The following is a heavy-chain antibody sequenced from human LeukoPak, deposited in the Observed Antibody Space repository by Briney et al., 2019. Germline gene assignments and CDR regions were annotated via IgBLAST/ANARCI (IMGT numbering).Heavy chain of an antibody. J-gene: IGHJ4*02. CDR2: IYYSGST. CDR1: GGSISSYY. CDR3: ARGTITTVTDS. Sequence: SETLSLTCTVSGGSISSYYWSWIRQPPGKGLEWIGHIYYSGSTNYNPSLESRVTISVDESKTQLSLRLESVTAADTAVYYCARGTITTVTDSWGPGTLVTVSS. D-gene: IGHD4-17*01. V-gene: IGHV4-59*12.